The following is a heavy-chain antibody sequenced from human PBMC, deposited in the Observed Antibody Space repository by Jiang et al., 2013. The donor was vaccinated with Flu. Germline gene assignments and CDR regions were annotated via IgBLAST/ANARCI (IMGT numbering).Heavy chain of an antibody. Sequence: KASGYTFTSYYMHWVRQAPGQGLEWMGIINPSGGSTSYAQKFQGRVTMTRDTSTSTVYMELSSLRSEDTAVYYCARDSEAYYDSSGLYGMDVWGQGTTVTVSS. J-gene: IGHJ6*02. D-gene: IGHD3-22*01. CDR2: INPSGGST. CDR3: ARDSEAYYDSSGLYGMDV. CDR1: GYTFTSYY. V-gene: IGHV1-46*01.